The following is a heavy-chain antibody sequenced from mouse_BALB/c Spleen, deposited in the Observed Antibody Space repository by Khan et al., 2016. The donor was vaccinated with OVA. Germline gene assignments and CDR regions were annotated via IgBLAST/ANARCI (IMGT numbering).Heavy chain of an antibody. J-gene: IGHJ3*01. D-gene: IGHD1-1*01. CDR1: GFTFSSYA. CDR3: ARHNYGPFAY. CDR2: ISSGGDYI. V-gene: IGHV5-9-3*01. Sequence: EVELVESGGDLVKPGGSLKLSCSASGFTFSSYAMSWVRQTPEKRLEWVATISSGGDYIYYPDTVKGRFTISRDNAKNTLYLQMRSLRSEDTAMFYCARHNYGPFAYWGQGTLVTVSA.